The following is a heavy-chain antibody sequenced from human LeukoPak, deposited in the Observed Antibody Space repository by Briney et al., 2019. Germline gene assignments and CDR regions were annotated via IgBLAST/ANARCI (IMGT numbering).Heavy chain of an antibody. V-gene: IGHV4-39*01. CDR2: IYYSGST. CDR3: ARGGSSSWSLNWFDP. CDR1: GGIISSSSYY. Sequence: SETLSLTCTVSGGIISSSSYYWGWIRQPPGKGLEWFGSIYYSGSTYYNPSLKSRVTISVDTSKNQFSLKLSSVTAADTAVYYCARGGSSSWSLNWFDPWGQGTLVTVSS. D-gene: IGHD6-13*01. J-gene: IGHJ5*02.